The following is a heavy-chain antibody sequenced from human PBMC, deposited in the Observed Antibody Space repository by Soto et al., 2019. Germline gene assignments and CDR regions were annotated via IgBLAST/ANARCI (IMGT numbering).Heavy chain of an antibody. V-gene: IGHV1-69*04. J-gene: IGHJ4*02. Sequence: SLKVSCKASGGTFSSYTISWVRQAPGQGLEWMGRIIPILGIANYAQKFQGRVTITADKSTSTAYMELSSLRSEDTAVYYCARDLEDILTGYYSSFDYWGQGTLVTVSS. CDR2: IIPILGIA. D-gene: IGHD3-9*01. CDR3: ARDLEDILTGYYSSFDY. CDR1: GGTFSSYT.